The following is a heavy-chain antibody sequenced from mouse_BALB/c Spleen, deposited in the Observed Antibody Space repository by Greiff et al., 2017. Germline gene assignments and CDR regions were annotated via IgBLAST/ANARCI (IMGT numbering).Heavy chain of an antibody. CDR1: GYTFTDYN. CDR2: IYPYNGGT. J-gene: IGHJ3*01. CDR3: ATLYYNWFAY. Sequence: VQLKESGPELVKPGASVKISCKASGYTFTDYNMHWVKQSHGKSLEWIGYIYPYNGGTGYNQKFKSKATLTVDNSSSTAYMELRSLTSEDSAVYYCATLYYNWFAYWGQGTLVTVSA. D-gene: IGHD2-1*01. V-gene: IGHV1S29*02.